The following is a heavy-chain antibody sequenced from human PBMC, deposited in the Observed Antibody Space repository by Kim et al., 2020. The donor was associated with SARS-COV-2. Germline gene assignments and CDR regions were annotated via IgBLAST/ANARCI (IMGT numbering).Heavy chain of an antibody. Sequence: GESLKISCKGSGYSFTSYWIGWVRQMPGKGLEWTGIIYPGDSDTRYSPSFQGQVTISADKSISTAYLQWSSLKASDTAMYYCASRYYDFWSGHRGGSAFDIWGQGTMVTVSS. J-gene: IGHJ3*02. D-gene: IGHD3-3*01. CDR3: ASRYYDFWSGHRGGSAFDI. CDR2: IYPGDSDT. CDR1: GYSFTSYW. V-gene: IGHV5-51*01.